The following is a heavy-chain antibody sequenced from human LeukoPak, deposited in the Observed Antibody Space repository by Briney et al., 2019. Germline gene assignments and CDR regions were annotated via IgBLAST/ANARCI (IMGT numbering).Heavy chain of an antibody. CDR2: ISSSSSYI. CDR3: ARYGSGYSGSGGGWYFDL. J-gene: IGHJ2*01. Sequence: PGGSLRLSCAASGFTFSSYRMNWVRQAPGKGLEWVSSISSSSSYIYYADSVKGRFTISRDNAKNSLYLQMNSLRDEDTAVYYCARYGSGYSGSGGGWYFDLWGRGTLVTVSS. V-gene: IGHV3-21*01. D-gene: IGHD3-10*01. CDR1: GFTFSSYR.